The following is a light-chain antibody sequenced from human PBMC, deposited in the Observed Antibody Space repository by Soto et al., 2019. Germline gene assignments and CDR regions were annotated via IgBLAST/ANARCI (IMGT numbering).Light chain of an antibody. CDR2: EAS. J-gene: IGKJ4*01. CDR1: QSLRYSDGKTY. Sequence: DIVMTQTPLSLAVIPGQPASISCKSSQSLRYSDGKTYLFWYLQKPGQPPHLLIYEASNRFSGVPDRFSGSGSGTDFTLKISRVEPEDVGVSYCMQSLQLPLTFGGGTKVDIK. V-gene: IGKV2D-29*01. CDR3: MQSLQLPLT.